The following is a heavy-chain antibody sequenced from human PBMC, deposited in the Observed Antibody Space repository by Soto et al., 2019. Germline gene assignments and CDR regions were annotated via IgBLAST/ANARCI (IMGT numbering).Heavy chain of an antibody. J-gene: IGHJ3*02. CDR2: IVVGSGNT. CDR1: GFTFTSSA. D-gene: IGHD3-16*02. V-gene: IGHV1-58*02. CDR3: ARAFMITFGGVIDPEAFDI. Sequence: ASVKVSCKASGFTFTSSAMQWVRQARGQRLEWIGWIVVGSGNTNYAQKFQERVTITRDMSTSTAYMELSSLRSEDTAVYYCARAFMITFGGVIDPEAFDIWSQGTMVTVSS.